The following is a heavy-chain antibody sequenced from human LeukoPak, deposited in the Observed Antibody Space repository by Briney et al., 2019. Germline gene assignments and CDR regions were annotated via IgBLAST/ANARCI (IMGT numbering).Heavy chain of an antibody. CDR3: ASLTACSGGSCYPYYHYMDV. D-gene: IGHD2-15*01. V-gene: IGHV1-69*05. J-gene: IGHJ6*03. CDR1: GYTLTELS. CDR2: IIPIFGTA. Sequence: SVKVSCKVSGYTLTELSMHWVRQAPGQGLEWMGGIIPIFGTANYAQKFQGRVTITTDESTSTAYMELSSLRSEDTAVYYCASLTACSGGSCYPYYHYMDVWGKGTTVTVSS.